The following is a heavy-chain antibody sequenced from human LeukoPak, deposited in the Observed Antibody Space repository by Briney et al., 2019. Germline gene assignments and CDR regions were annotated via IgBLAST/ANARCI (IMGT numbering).Heavy chain of an antibody. D-gene: IGHD1-26*01. V-gene: IGHV3-21*01. CDR2: ISSSSSYI. CDR3: ARGGGSHGVIDY. CDR1: GFTFSSYS. J-gene: IGHJ4*02. Sequence: GGSLRLSCAASGFTFSSYSMNWARQAPGKGLEWVSSISSSSSYIYYADSVKGRFTISRDNAKNSLYLQMNSLRAEDTAVYYCARGGGSHGVIDYWGQGTLVTVSS.